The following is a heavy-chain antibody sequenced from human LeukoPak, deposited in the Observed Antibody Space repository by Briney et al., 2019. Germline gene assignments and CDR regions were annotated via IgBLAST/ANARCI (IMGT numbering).Heavy chain of an antibody. CDR3: ARGAPRIAAAGQPAEYFQH. CDR1: GGSFSGYY. J-gene: IGHJ1*01. V-gene: IGHV4-34*01. D-gene: IGHD6-13*01. CDR2: INHSGSI. Sequence: PSETLSLTCAVYGGSFSGYYWSWIRQPPGKGLEWIGEINHSGSINYNPSLKSRVTISVDTSKNQFSLKLSSVTAADTAVYYCARGAPRIAAAGQPAEYFQHWGQGTLVTVSS.